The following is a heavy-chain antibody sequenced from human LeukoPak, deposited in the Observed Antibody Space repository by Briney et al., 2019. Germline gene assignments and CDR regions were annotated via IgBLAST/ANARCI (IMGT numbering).Heavy chain of an antibody. CDR1: GGSISSGDYY. J-gene: IGHJ4*02. Sequence: PSQTLSLTCTVSGGSISSGDYYWSWIRQPPGKGLGWIGYIYYSGSTYYNPSLKSRVTISVDTSKNQFSLKLSSVTAADTAVYYCARVVITFGGVIHPANFDYWGQGTLVTVSS. V-gene: IGHV4-30-4*08. CDR2: IYYSGST. CDR3: ARVVITFGGVIHPANFDY. D-gene: IGHD3-16*02.